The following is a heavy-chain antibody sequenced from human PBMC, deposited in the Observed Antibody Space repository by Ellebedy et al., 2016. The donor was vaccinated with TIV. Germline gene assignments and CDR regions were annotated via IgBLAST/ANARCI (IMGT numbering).Heavy chain of an antibody. Sequence: ASVKVSCXASGYTFTSYYMHWVRQAPGQGLEWMGIINPSGGRTSYAQKFQGRVTMTRDTSTSTVYMELSSLRSEDTAVYYCAIGYSSGWSLDYWGQGTLVTVSS. CDR2: INPSGGRT. CDR1: GYTFTSYY. CDR3: AIGYSSGWSLDY. V-gene: IGHV1-46*01. J-gene: IGHJ4*02. D-gene: IGHD6-19*01.